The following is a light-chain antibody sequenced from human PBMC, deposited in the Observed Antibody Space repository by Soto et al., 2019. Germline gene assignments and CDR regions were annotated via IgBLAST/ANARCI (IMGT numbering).Light chain of an antibody. CDR2: KAS. CDR3: QRYNSYSRT. Sequence: DIQMTQSPSSLSASLGDRATITYRASQSISSWLAWYQQKPGKAPKLLIYKASSLESGVPSRFSGSGSGTEFTLNLSSLQPDELATYYCQRYNSYSRTFGQGTKVDIK. J-gene: IGKJ1*01. V-gene: IGKV1-5*03. CDR1: QSISSW.